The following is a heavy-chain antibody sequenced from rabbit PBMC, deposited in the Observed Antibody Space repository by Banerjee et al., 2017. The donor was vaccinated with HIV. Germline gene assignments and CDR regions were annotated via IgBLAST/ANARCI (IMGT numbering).Heavy chain of an antibody. V-gene: IGHV1S45*01. D-gene: IGHD1-1*01. Sequence: QEQLVESGGGLVQPEGSLQLSCTASGFSFSDKAVMCWVRQAPGKGLEWIACINAVTGRAVYASWAKGRFTFSKTSSTTVTLQMTSLTAADTATYFCARTDGGYQLTRLDLWGPGTLVTVS. CDR1: GFSFSDKAV. CDR2: INAVTGRA. J-gene: IGHJ3*01. CDR3: ARTDGGYQLTRLDL.